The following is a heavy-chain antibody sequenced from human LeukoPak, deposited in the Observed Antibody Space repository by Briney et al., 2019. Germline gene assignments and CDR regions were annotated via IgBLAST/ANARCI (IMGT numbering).Heavy chain of an antibody. Sequence: GGSLRLSCAASGFTFSNYWMSWVRQTPGKGLERVAHIKKDGSDKYYVDSVKGRFTISRDNAKESLYLQMNSLRVEDRAVYYCARDADRGGDLDYWGQGTLVTVSS. D-gene: IGHD3-10*01. V-gene: IGHV3-7*01. CDR2: IKKDGSDK. J-gene: IGHJ4*02. CDR3: ARDADRGGDLDY. CDR1: GFTFSNYW.